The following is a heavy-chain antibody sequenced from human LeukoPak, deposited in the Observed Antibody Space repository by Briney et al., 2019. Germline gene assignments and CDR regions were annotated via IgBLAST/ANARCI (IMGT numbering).Heavy chain of an antibody. CDR3: ARLWGSNYYYYGMDV. CDR1: GGSFSGYY. V-gene: IGHV4-34*01. D-gene: IGHD2-21*01. J-gene: IGHJ6*02. CDR2: INHGGST. Sequence: SETLSLTCAVYGGSFSGYYWSWIRQPPGKGLEWIGEINHGGSTNYNPSLKSRVTISVDTSKNQFSLKLSSVTAADTAVYYCARLWGSNYYYYGMDVWGQGTTVTVSS.